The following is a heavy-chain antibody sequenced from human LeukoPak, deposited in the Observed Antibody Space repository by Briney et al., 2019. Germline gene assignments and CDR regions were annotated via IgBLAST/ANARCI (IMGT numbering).Heavy chain of an antibody. CDR3: AKARGEQNGGSNY. Sequence: GGSLRLSCAASGFTFSSYAINWVRQAPGRGLEWVSSISGSGGSIYYADSVKGRFTISRDNSKNTLYLQMNSLRAEDTAVYYCAKARGEQNGGSNYWGQGTQVIVSS. J-gene: IGHJ4*02. CDR2: ISGSGGSI. CDR1: GFTFSSYA. V-gene: IGHV3-23*01. D-gene: IGHD2-15*01.